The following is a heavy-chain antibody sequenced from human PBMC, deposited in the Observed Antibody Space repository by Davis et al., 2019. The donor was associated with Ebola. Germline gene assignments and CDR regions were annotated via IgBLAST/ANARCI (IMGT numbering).Heavy chain of an antibody. CDR3: ASAVGGYSGSSAIGY. CDR2: ISSSSSTI. V-gene: IGHV3-48*01. CDR1: GFTFSSYS. J-gene: IGHJ4*02. D-gene: IGHD1-26*01. Sequence: GESLKISCAASGFTFSSYSMNWVRQAPGKGLEWVSYISSSSSTIYYADSVKGRFTISRDNSKNTLYLQMNSLRAEDTAVYYCASAVGGYSGSSAIGYWGQGTLVTVSS.